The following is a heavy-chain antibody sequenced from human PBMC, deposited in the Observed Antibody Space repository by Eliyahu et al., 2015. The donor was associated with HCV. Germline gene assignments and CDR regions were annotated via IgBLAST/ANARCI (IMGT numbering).Heavy chain of an antibody. J-gene: IGHJ3*02. CDR1: GFTFSSYA. D-gene: IGHD6-13*01. Sequence: QVQLVESGGGVVQPGRSLXLSCAASGFTFSSYAMHWVRQAPGKGLEWVAVXSYDGSNKYYADSVKGRFTISRDNSKNTLYLQMNSLRAEDTAVYYCARDRSRIAADPLGAFDIWGQGTMVTVSS. CDR3: ARDRSRIAADPLGAFDI. V-gene: IGHV3-30*01. CDR2: XSYDGSNK.